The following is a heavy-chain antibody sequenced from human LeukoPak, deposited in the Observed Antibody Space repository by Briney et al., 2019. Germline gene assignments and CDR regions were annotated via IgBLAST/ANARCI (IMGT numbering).Heavy chain of an antibody. CDR1: GGSISSGGYY. CDR2: IYYSGST. V-gene: IGHV4-31*03. Sequence: SETLSLTCTVSGGSISSGGYYWSWIRQHPGKGLEWIGYIYYSGSTYYNPSLKSRVTISVDTSKNQFSLKLSSVTAADTAVYYCARGLMTTPEFDYWGQGTLVTVSS. J-gene: IGHJ4*02. D-gene: IGHD4-11*01. CDR3: ARGLMTTPEFDY.